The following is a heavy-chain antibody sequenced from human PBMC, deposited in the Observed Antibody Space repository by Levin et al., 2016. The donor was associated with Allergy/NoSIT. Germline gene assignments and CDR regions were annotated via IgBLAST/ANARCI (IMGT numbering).Heavy chain of an antibody. CDR3: AHSRYYCSSTSCYTDNWFDP. CDR2: IYWDDDK. V-gene: IGHV2-5*02. D-gene: IGHD2-2*02. Sequence: RQAPGKALEWLALIYWDDDKRYSPSLKSRLTITKDTSKNQVVLTMTNMDPVDTATYYCAHSRYYCSSTSCYTDNWFDPWGQGTLVTVSS. J-gene: IGHJ5*02.